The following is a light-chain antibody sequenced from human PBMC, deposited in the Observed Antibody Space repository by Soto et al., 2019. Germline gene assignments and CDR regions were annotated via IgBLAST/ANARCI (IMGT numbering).Light chain of an antibody. V-gene: IGKV3D-15*01. CDR2: GAS. Sequence: TQCPATLSVSPGERATLSCRASLSFSNNLAWYQQKPGQAPRLLIYGASSRATGIPARFSGSGSGTEFTLSISSLQSEDFAIYYCQQYINWPFTFGPGTKVDIK. CDR1: LSFSNN. J-gene: IGKJ3*01. CDR3: QQYINWPFT.